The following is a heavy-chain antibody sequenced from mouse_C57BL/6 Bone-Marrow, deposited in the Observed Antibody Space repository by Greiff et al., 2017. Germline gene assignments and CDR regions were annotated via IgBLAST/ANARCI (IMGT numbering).Heavy chain of an antibody. J-gene: IGHJ1*03. V-gene: IGHV5-6*02. CDR2: ISSGGSYT. CDR1: GFTFSSYG. D-gene: IGHD1-1*01. CDR3: ARRTTVRYFDV. Sequence: EVKLVESGGDLVKPGGSLKLSCAASGFTFSSYGMSWVRQTPDKRLEWVATISSGGSYTYYPDSVKGRFTISRDNAKNTLYLQMSSLKSEDTAMYYCARRTTVRYFDVWGTGTTVTVSS.